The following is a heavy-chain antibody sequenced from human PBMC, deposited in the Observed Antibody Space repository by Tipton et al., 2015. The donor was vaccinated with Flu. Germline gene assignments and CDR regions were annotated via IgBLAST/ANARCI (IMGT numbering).Heavy chain of an antibody. Sequence: TLSLTCTVSGGSISSGSYYWSWIRQPAGKGLEWIGRIYTSGSTNYNPSLKSRVTISVDTSKNQFPLKLSSVTAADTAVYYCARVRSYYDSSGYYYAFDYWGQGTLVTVSS. J-gene: IGHJ4*02. CDR1: GGSISSGSYY. CDR3: ARVRSYYDSSGYYYAFDY. V-gene: IGHV4-61*02. D-gene: IGHD3-22*01. CDR2: IYTSGST.